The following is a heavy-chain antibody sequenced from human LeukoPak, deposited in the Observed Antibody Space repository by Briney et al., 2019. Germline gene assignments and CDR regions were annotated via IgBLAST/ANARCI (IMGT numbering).Heavy chain of an antibody. CDR3: ARLLTTSNTDAFDI. CDR2: IWYDGSNK. J-gene: IGHJ3*02. CDR1: GFTFSNA. V-gene: IGHV3-33*08. D-gene: IGHD3-9*01. Sequence: GGSLRLSCAASGFTFSNAMSWVRQAPGKGLEWVAVIWYDGSNKYYADSVKGRFTISRDNSKNTLYLQMNSLRAEDTAVYYCARLLTTSNTDAFDIWGQGTMVTVSS.